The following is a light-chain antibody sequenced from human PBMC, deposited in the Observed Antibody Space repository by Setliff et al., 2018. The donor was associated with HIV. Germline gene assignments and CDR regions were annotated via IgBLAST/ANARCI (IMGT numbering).Light chain of an antibody. CDR3: QSYDSRLSGYV. Sequence: VLAQPPSLSGAPGQRVTISCTGSSSNIGAGYDVHWYKQLPGTAPKLLIYGYNNRPSGVPDRFSGSKSGTSASLAITGLQAEDEADYYCQSYDSRLSGYVFGTGTKVTVL. CDR2: GYN. J-gene: IGLJ1*01. CDR1: SSNIGAGYD. V-gene: IGLV1-40*01.